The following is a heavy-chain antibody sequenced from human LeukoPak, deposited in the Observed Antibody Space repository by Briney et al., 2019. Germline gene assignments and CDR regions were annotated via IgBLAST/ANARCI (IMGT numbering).Heavy chain of an antibody. CDR2: IRPDGSEQ. V-gene: IGHV3-7*01. Sequence: GGSLRLSCAASGFTFTNFWMNWIRRAPGRGREWVANIRPDGSEQFYVDSVKGRFTISRDNAKNSVYLQMNSPRADDTAVYYCAGRDSARNPWAYWGQGTLVTVST. J-gene: IGHJ4*02. CDR3: AGRDSARNPWAY. D-gene: IGHD4-11*01. CDR1: GFTFTNFW.